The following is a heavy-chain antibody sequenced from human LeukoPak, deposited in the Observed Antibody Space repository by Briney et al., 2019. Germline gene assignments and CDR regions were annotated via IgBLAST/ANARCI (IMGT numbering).Heavy chain of an antibody. CDR3: ARLSGRVVCSAGSCYIDS. CDR1: GYRFTSDW. V-gene: IGHV5-51*01. D-gene: IGHD2-15*01. CDR2: IYPGDSDT. J-gene: IGHJ4*02. Sequence: GESLKISCKGSGYRFTSDWIGWVRQMPGKGLEWMGIIYPGDSDTRYSPSFQGQVTISADKSVNTAYLQWSSLKASDTAMYYCARLSGRVVCSAGSCYIDSWGQGTLVSVSS.